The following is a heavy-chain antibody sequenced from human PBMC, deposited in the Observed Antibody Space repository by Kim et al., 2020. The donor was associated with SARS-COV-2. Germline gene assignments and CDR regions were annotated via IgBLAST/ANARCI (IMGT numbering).Heavy chain of an antibody. D-gene: IGHD2-2*01. V-gene: IGHV1-3*01. Sequence: KFQGRVTITRDTSASTAYMALSSLRSEDTAVYYCARVDQGGYYYYGMDVWGQGTTVTVSS. CDR3: ARVDQGGYYYYGMDV. J-gene: IGHJ6*02.